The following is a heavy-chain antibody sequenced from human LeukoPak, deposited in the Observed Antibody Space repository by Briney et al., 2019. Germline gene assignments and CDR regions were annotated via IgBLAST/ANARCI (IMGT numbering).Heavy chain of an antibody. D-gene: IGHD6-19*01. CDR3: ARGGSGWYGEDY. CDR2: MNPNSGNT. V-gene: IGHV1-8*01. CDR1: GYTFTSYD. J-gene: IGHJ4*02. Sequence: ASVKVSCKASGYTFTSYDINWVRQATGQGLEWMGWMNPNSGNTGYAQKFQGRVTMTRNISISTAYMELSSLRSEDTAVYYCARGGSGWYGEDYWGQGTLVTVSS.